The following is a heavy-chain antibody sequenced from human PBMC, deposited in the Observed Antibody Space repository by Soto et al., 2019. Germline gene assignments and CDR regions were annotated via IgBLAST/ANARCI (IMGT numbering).Heavy chain of an antibody. J-gene: IGHJ5*01. V-gene: IGHV4-59*01. CDR1: GGSISSYY. CDR2: IFYSGST. Sequence: QVQLQESGPGLVKPSKTLSLTCTVSGGSISSYYWSWIRQPPGKGLEWIGFIFYSGSTSYNPSLKSRVTISIDTSEYQFSLKLNSVTAADTAVYYRASMIGDPVLSFDSLGQGTLVAVSS. D-gene: IGHD3-10*02. CDR3: ASMIGDPVLSFDS.